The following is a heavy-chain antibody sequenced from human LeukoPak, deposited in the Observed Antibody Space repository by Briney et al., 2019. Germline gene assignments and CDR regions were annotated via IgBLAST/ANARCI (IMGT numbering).Heavy chain of an antibody. CDR3: AKAGGEYWLYNDNWFDP. V-gene: IGHV3-9*01. D-gene: IGHD3-16*01. J-gene: IGHJ5*02. CDR1: GFTFSSYG. CDR2: INWNSITI. Sequence: GGSLRLSCAASGFTFSSYGMSWVRQAPGKGLEWVSGINWNSITIGYADSVKGRFTISRDNAKNSLYLQMNSLRAEDTALYYCAKAGGEYWLYNDNWFDPWGQGTPVTVSS.